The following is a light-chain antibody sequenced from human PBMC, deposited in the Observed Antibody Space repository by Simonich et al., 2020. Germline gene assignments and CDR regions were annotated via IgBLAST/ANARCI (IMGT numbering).Light chain of an antibody. CDR2: LGS. V-gene: IGKV2-28*01. J-gene: IGKJ1*01. CDR1: QSLLHSNGYNS. CDR3: MQALQTEWT. Sequence: DIVMTQSPLSLPVTPGEPASISCRSSQSLLHSNGYNSLDWYLQKPGQSPQLLIYLGSNRASGGPDRFSGSGSGTDFTLKISRVEAEDVGVYYCMQALQTEWTFGQGTKVEIK.